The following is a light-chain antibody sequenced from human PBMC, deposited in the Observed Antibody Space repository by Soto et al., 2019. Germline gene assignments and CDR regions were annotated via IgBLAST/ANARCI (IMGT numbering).Light chain of an antibody. CDR1: QSIGLA. Sequence: EIVLTQSPATLALSPGERATLSCRASQSIGLAIAWYQHKPGQAPRLLIFDASQRATGIPARFRGSGSWTDFTLSISSLEHDDFAVSSCQQRTDRPPWTFGRGTKVESK. CDR3: QQRTDRPPWT. V-gene: IGKV3-11*01. J-gene: IGKJ1*01. CDR2: DAS.